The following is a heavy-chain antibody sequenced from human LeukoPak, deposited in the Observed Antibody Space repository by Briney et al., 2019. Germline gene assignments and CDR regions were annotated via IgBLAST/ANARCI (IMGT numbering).Heavy chain of an antibody. D-gene: IGHD5-18*01. CDR1: GFTFSNYG. CDR3: AKDLREYSTVGGLIDY. Sequence: GGSLRLSCAASGFTFSNYGMHWVRQAPGKGLDWVAVISFDGSDKLYPDSVKGRFSISRDNSKNTLDLQMNSLRVEDTGVYYCAKDLREYSTVGGLIDYWGQGILVTVSS. CDR2: ISFDGSDK. V-gene: IGHV3-30*18. J-gene: IGHJ4*02.